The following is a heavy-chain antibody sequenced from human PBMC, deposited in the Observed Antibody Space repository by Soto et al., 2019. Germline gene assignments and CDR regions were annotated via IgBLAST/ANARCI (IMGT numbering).Heavy chain of an antibody. V-gene: IGHV3-23*01. D-gene: IGHD6-13*01. CDR3: VKERSGFSSSWPDAFDI. Sequence: EVQLLESGGGLVQPGGSLRLSCAASGFTFSSYAMSWVRQAPGKGLEWVSAISGSGGSTYYADSVKGRFTISRDNSKNTLYLQMNSLRADDTAVYYCVKERSGFSSSWPDAFDIWGQGTMVTVSS. CDR2: ISGSGGST. J-gene: IGHJ3*02. CDR1: GFTFSSYA.